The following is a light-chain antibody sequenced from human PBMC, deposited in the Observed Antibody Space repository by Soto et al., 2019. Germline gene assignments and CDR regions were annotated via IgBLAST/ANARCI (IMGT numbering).Light chain of an antibody. CDR3: SSYAGSNNLV. J-gene: IGLJ2*01. Sequence: QSALTQPRSVSGSPGQSVTISCTGTISDVAGYNYVSWYQHHPGKAPKLLISDVTKRPSWVPDRFSGSKSGSTASLNISELHAEDEADYYCSSYAGSNNLVFGGGTKVTVL. CDR1: ISDVAGYNY. V-gene: IGLV2-11*01. CDR2: DVT.